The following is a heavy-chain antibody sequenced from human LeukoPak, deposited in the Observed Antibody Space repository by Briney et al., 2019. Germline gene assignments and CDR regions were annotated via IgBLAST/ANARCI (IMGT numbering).Heavy chain of an antibody. Sequence: PSETLSLTCTVSGGSISNSDYYWGWIRQPPGRGLEWIGSIYYSGSAFSNPSLKSQVTISVDTSKNQFSLKLTSVTAADTAVYYCARHSGYYGSGSYYSYWGRGTLITVSS. CDR1: GGSISNSDYY. J-gene: IGHJ4*02. D-gene: IGHD3-10*01. CDR3: ARHSGYYGSGSYYSY. V-gene: IGHV4-39*01. CDR2: IYYSGSA.